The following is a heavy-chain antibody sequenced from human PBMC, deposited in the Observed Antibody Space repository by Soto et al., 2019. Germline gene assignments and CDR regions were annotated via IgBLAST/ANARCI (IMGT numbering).Heavy chain of an antibody. CDR3: VKDGSSGWPYYYGMDV. J-gene: IGHJ6*02. Sequence: GGSLRLSCAASGFTFSSYGMHWVRQAPGKGLEWVAVISYDGSNKYYADSVKGRFTISRDNSKNTLYLQVSSLRAEDTAVYYCVKDGSSGWPYYYGMDVWGQGTTVTVSS. CDR1: GFTFSSYG. D-gene: IGHD6-19*01. CDR2: ISYDGSNK. V-gene: IGHV3-30*18.